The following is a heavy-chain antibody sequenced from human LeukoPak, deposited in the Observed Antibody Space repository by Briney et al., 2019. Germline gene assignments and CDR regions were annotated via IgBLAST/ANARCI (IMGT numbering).Heavy chain of an antibody. V-gene: IGHV4-59*02. J-gene: IGHJ4*02. CDR3: ARGRNGGGLFDY. CDR1: GASVSSYY. D-gene: IGHD1-1*01. Sequence: SETLSLTCTDSGASVSSYYWSWLRQPPGKGLEWIGYIYYSGSTNYNPSLKSRVTISVDTSKNQFSLKLSSVTAADTAVYYCARGRNGGGLFDYWGQGTLVTVSS. CDR2: IYYSGST.